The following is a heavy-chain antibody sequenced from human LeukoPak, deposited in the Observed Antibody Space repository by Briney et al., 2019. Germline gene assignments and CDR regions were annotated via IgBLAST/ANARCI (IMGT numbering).Heavy chain of an antibody. CDR1: GFSFHEYA. V-gene: IGHV3-9*01. Sequence: GGSLRLSCTASGFSFHEYAMHWVRQAPGKGLEWVSGISWNSGNIGYADSVKGRFTISRDNAKNSLYLQMNSLRAEDTALYYCAATEKFAFDIWGHGTMVTVSS. CDR2: ISWNSGNI. CDR3: AATEKFAFDI. J-gene: IGHJ3*02.